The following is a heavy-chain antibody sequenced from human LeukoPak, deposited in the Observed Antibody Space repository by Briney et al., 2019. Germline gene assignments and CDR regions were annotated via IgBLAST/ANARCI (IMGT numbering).Heavy chain of an antibody. CDR3: AKDEGIAVAPLYFDY. J-gene: IGHJ4*02. CDR1: GFTFSSYG. D-gene: IGHD6-19*01. CDR2: ISFDGSNR. Sequence: GRSLGLSCAPSGFTFSSYGMHWVRQAPGKGLEWVAVISFDGSNRYYTDSVKGRFTISRDNSKNTLYLQMNSLRAEDTAVYYCAKDEGIAVAPLYFDYWGQGTLVTVSS. V-gene: IGHV3-30*18.